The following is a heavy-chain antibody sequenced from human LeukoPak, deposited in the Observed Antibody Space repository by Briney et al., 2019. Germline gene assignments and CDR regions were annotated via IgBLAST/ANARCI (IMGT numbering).Heavy chain of an antibody. J-gene: IGHJ6*02. CDR2: INPSGGST. CDR3: AREPAYSGSYWDYYGMDV. CDR1: GYTFTSYY. Sequence: ASVEVSCKASGYTFTSYYMHWVRQAPGQGLEWMGIINPSGGSTSYAQKFQGRVTMTRDTSTSTVYMELSSLRSEDTAVYYCAREPAYSGSYWDYYGMDVWGQGTTVTVSS. V-gene: IGHV1-46*01. D-gene: IGHD1-26*01.